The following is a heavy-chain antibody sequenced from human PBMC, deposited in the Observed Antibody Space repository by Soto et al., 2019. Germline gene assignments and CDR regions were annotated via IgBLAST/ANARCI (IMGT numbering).Heavy chain of an antibody. V-gene: IGHV1-69*06. D-gene: IGHD2-2*01. Sequence: QVQLVQSGAEVKKPGSSVKVSCKASGGTFSSYAISWVRQAPGQGLEWMGGIIPIFGTANYAQKFQGRVTITANKSTSTAYMELSSLRSEDTAVYYCARDSVVPAALYYYYGMDVWGQGTTVTVSS. CDR1: GGTFSSYA. CDR3: ARDSVVPAALYYYYGMDV. J-gene: IGHJ6*02. CDR2: IIPIFGTA.